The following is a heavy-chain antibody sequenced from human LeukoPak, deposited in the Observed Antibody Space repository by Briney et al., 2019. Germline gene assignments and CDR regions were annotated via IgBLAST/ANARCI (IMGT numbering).Heavy chain of an antibody. Sequence: ASVKVSCKASGYTFTSYAISWVRQAPGQGLEWMGWISTYNGNTNYAQKLQGRVTMTTDTSTSTAYMELRSLRSDDTAVYYCARDRANWGTYNAFDIWCQGTMVTVSS. CDR2: ISTYNGNT. J-gene: IGHJ3*02. D-gene: IGHD7-27*01. V-gene: IGHV1-18*01. CDR3: ARDRANWGTYNAFDI. CDR1: GYTFTSYA.